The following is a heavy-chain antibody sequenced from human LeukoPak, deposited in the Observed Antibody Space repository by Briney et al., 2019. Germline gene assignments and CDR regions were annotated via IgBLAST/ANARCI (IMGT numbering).Heavy chain of an antibody. J-gene: IGHJ3*02. CDR2: VTPSHTTR. D-gene: IGHD3-3*02. V-gene: IGHV1-18*01. Sequence: ASVKVSCKASGYTFGQYSISWVRQAPGKGFEWMGWVTPSHTTRVYAQEFQGRVTMTADTNTNTVSMELRSLGFDDTAVYFCARDYILPLETDNGDGFAIWGQGTVVTVSS. CDR3: ARDYILPLETDNGDGFAI. CDR1: GYTFGQYS.